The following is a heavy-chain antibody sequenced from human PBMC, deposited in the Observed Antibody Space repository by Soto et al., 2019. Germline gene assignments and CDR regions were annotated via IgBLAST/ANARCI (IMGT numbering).Heavy chain of an antibody. CDR3: AREGGRQLLYRFDL. CDR1: GGTFTDFT. Sequence: QVLLVQSGAEVRKPESSVRVSCKASGGTFTDFTIRWLRQIPGQGLEWMGRLIPLLGIPTYAQRFQGRLTITADKTTGTSYMELRSLTSDDTAVYYCAREGGRQLLYRFDLWGQGTLVAVSS. D-gene: IGHD2-21*01. J-gene: IGHJ4*02. V-gene: IGHV1-69*02. CDR2: LIPLLGIP.